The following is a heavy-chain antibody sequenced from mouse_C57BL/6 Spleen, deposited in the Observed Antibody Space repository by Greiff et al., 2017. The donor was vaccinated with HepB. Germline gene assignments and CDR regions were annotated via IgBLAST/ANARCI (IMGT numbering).Heavy chain of an antibody. CDR3: ARGGNWDKDYFDY. V-gene: IGHV1-66*01. D-gene: IGHD4-1*01. J-gene: IGHJ2*01. CDR2: IYPGSGNT. CDR1: GYSFTSYY. Sequence: QVQLQQSGPELVKPGASVKISCKASGYSFTSYYIHWVKQRPGQGLEWIGWIYPGSGNTKYNEKFKGKATLTADTSSSTAYMQLSSLTSEDSAVYYCARGGNWDKDYFDYWGQGTTLTVSS.